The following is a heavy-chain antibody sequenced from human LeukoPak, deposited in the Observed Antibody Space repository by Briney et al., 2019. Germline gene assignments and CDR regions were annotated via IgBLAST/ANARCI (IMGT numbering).Heavy chain of an antibody. V-gene: IGHV3-7*01. CDR2: IRKDGAEK. J-gene: IGHJ3*02. Sequence: GGSLRLSCAASGFTFSSHWMSRVRQAPGKGLEWVANIRKDGAEKNYVDSVKGRFTISGDNAKDSLYLEVNSLRAEDTAVYYCARSRTASGVVIMGAFDIWGQGTMVTVSS. CDR3: ARSRTASGVVIMGAFDI. CDR1: GFTFSSHW. D-gene: IGHD3-3*01.